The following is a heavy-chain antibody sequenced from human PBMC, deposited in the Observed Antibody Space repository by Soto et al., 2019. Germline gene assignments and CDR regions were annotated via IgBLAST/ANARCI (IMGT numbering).Heavy chain of an antibody. D-gene: IGHD6-19*01. CDR2: IYYSGST. Sequence: SETLSLTCTVSGGSISSSSYYWGWIRQPPGKGLEWIGSIYYSGSTYYNPSLKSRVTISVDTSKNQFSLKLSSVTAADTAVYYCARHEGRIAVAGTFDYWGQGTLVTVSS. CDR3: ARHEGRIAVAGTFDY. J-gene: IGHJ4*02. V-gene: IGHV4-39*01. CDR1: GGSISSSSYY.